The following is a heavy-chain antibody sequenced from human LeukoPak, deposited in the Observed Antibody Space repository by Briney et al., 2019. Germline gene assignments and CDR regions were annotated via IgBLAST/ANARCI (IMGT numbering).Heavy chain of an antibody. D-gene: IGHD6-13*01. CDR2: MNPSNGNT. CDR3: ARVLGRLGAAVIAY. V-gene: IGHV1-8*01. Sequence: ASVKVSCKASGYTFTSYDINWVRQPAGQGLEWMGWMNPSNGNTGHAQKFQGRVTMTRNTSISTAYMELSSLRSEDTAVYYCARVLGRLGAAVIAYCGEGTLVTVSS. J-gene: IGHJ4*02. CDR1: GYTFTSYD.